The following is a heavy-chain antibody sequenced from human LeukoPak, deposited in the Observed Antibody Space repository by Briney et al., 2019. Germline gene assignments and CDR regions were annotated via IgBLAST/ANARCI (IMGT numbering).Heavy chain of an antibody. CDR1: GFTFSSYA. CDR2: ISGSGGST. J-gene: IGHJ4*02. V-gene: IGHV3-23*01. Sequence: PGKSLRLSCAASGFTFSSYAMSWVRQAPGKGLEWVSAISGSGGSTYYADSVKGRFTISRDNSKNTVYLQMNSLRAEDTAVYYCAKDPYYDSSGYRYYFDYWGQGALVTVSS. CDR3: AKDPYYDSSGYRYYFDY. D-gene: IGHD3-22*01.